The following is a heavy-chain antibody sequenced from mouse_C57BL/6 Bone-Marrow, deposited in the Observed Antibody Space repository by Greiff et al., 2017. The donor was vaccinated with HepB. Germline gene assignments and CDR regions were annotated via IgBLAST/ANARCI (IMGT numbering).Heavy chain of an antibody. V-gene: IGHV1-53*01. CDR3: ARRPIYYYGSSYPFDY. CDR1: GYTFTSYW. J-gene: IGHJ2*01. D-gene: IGHD1-1*01. CDR2: INPSNGGT. Sequence: QVHVKQSGTELVKPGASVKLSCKASGYTFTSYWMHWVKQRPGQGLEWIGNINPSNGGTNYNEKFKSKATLTVDKSSSTAYMQLSSLTSEDSAVYYCARRPIYYYGSSYPFDYWGQGTTLTVSS.